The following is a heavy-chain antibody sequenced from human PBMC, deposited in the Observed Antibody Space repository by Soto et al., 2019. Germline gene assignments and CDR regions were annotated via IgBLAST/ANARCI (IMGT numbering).Heavy chain of an antibody. CDR1: GGSISSSNW. D-gene: IGHD2-2*01. Sequence: QVQLQESGPGLVKPSGTLSLTCAVSGGSISSSNWWSWVRQPPGKGLEWIGEIYHSGSTNYNPSLKRRVTISVDKSKNQFALQLSSVTAADTALYYCARDPPPPAAMVDWGQGTLVTVSS. CDR2: IYHSGST. V-gene: IGHV4-4*02. J-gene: IGHJ4*02. CDR3: ARDPPPPAAMVD.